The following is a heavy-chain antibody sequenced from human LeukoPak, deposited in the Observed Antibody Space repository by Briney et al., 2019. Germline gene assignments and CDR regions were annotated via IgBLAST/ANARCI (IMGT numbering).Heavy chain of an antibody. V-gene: IGHV3-53*01. CDR1: GLTVSSNC. D-gene: IGHD3-22*01. J-gene: IGHJ4*02. CDR3: ARRAGDYSHPYDY. Sequence: GGSLRLSCAASGLTVSSNCMSWVRQAPGKGLEWVSFIYSGGSTYYTDSVKGRFTISRDNSKNTLYLQMNSLRAENTAVYYCARRAGDYSHPYDYWGQGILVTVSS. CDR2: IYSGGST.